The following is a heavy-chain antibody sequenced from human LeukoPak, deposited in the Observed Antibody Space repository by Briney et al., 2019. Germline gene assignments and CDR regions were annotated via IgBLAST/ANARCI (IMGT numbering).Heavy chain of an antibody. CDR2: ITSSSNSI. CDR1: GFTFSSYS. CDR3: ARVSITGYYYYMDV. D-gene: IGHD5-24*01. V-gene: IGHV3-48*01. Sequence: GGSLRLSCAASGFTFSSYSMCWVRQAPGKGLEWLSYITSSSNSIYYADSVKGRFTISRDNAQNSLFLQMNSLRAEDTAVYYCARVSITGYYYYMDVWGKGTTVTVSS. J-gene: IGHJ6*03.